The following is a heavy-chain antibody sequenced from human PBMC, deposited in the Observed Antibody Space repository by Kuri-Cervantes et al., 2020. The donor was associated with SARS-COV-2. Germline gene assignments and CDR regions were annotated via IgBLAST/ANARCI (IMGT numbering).Heavy chain of an antibody. CDR1: GYTFTGYY. V-gene: IGHV1-2*02. CDR2: INPNSGGT. Sequence: ASVKVSCKASGYTFTGYYMHWVRQAPGQGLEWMGWINPNSGGTNYAQKFQDRVTMTWDTSISTAYMELSRLRSDDTAVYYCARGPRITGTTGCWFDPWGQGTLVTVSS. D-gene: IGHD1-7*01. J-gene: IGHJ5*02. CDR3: ARGPRITGTTGCWFDP.